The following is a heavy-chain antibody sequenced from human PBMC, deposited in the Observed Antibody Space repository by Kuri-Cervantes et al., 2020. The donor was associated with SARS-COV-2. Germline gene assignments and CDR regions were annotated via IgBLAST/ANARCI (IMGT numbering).Heavy chain of an antibody. V-gene: IGHV4-34*01. J-gene: IGHJ6*03. CDR1: GGSFSNFH. CDR3: ARLRRHNNGWYATGYYMDV. D-gene: IGHD6-19*01. Sequence: SQTLSLTCGVYGGSFSNFHWNWVRQPPGKGLEWIGEINYNGTTNYNPSLKSRVTISVDTSKNQFSLNLTSVTAADTAVYYCARLRRHNNGWYATGYYMDVWGKGTTVTVSS. CDR2: INYNGTT.